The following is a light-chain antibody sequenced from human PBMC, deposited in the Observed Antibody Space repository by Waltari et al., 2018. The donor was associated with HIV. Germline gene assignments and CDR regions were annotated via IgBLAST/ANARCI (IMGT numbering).Light chain of an antibody. CDR1: SSDLGLYNL. Sequence: QSALTQPASVSGSLGQSIRIPCRGSSSDLGLYNLVSWYQVSPGKAPKLIIHEVNKRPSGVSDRFSGSKSGKTASLTISGLQTEDEADYYCCSYAGDSNYVFGTGTKVTVL. V-gene: IGLV2-23*02. CDR3: CSYAGDSNYV. J-gene: IGLJ1*01. CDR2: EVN.